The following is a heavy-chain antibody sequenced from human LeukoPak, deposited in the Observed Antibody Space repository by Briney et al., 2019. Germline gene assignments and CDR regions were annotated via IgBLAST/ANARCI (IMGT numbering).Heavy chain of an antibody. V-gene: IGHV3-23*01. D-gene: IGHD2-2*01. CDR1: GFPFSSYA. CDR3: AKKTGGYQLLPFDY. J-gene: IGHJ4*02. Sequence: GGSLRLSCAASGFPFSSYAMSWVLQAPGKGLEWVSAISGSGGSTYYADSVKGRFTISRDNSKNTLYLQMNSLRAEDTAVYYCAKKTGGYQLLPFDYWGQGTLVTVSS. CDR2: ISGSGGST.